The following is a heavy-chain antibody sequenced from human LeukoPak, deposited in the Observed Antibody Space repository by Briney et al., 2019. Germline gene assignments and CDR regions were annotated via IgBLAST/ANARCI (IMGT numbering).Heavy chain of an antibody. CDR1: GFTLCSYW. Sequence: GGPLRHSCAAPGFTLCSYWMCWVRQALGKGLDCVAHIKLDGSEMYYVDSVKCRLTISRDNAKNSVYLQMNRLRAEGTAVYYCAREDDRGRRVTIFGVAAYGMGVWGQGTTVTVSS. V-gene: IGHV3-7*01. J-gene: IGHJ6*01. CDR2: IKLDGSEM. D-gene: IGHD3-3*01. CDR3: AREDDRGRRVTIFGVAAYGMGV.